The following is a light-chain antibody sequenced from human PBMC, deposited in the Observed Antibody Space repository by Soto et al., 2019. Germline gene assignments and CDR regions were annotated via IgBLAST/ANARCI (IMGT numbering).Light chain of an antibody. J-gene: IGKJ1*01. CDR3: QHYNSYGT. CDR2: DAS. V-gene: IGKV1-5*01. Sequence: DIQMTQSPSTLSASVGDRVTITCRASQSISSWLAWYQQKPGKAPKLLIYDASSLESGVPSRFSGSGSGTEFTLTISSLQPDDFAIYYCQHYNSYGTFGQGTKVDIK. CDR1: QSISSW.